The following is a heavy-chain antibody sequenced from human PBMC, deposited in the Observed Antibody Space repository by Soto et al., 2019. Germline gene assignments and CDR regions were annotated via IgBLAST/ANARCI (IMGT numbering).Heavy chain of an antibody. CDR2: IKQDGSEK. D-gene: IGHD3-10*01. CDR3: AREGRITMVRGVIIPHYYGMDV. V-gene: IGHV3-7*01. Sequence: GGSLRLSCAASGFTFSSYWMSWVRQAPGKGLEWVANIKQDGSEKYYVDSVKGRFTISRDNAKNSLYLQMNSLRAEDTAVYYCAREGRITMVRGVIIPHYYGMDVWGQGTTVTVSS. J-gene: IGHJ6*02. CDR1: GFTFSSYW.